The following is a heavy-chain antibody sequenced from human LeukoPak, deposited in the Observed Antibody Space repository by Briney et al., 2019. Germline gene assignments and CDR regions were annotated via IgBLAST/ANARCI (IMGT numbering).Heavy chain of an antibody. D-gene: IGHD3-3*01. Sequence: PSETLSLTCAVYGGSFSGYYWSWIRQPPGKGLEWIGEINHSGSTNYNPSLKSRVTISVDTSKNQFSLKLSSVTAADTAVYYCARGRVTIFGVVRIPRNWFDPWGQGTLVTVSS. CDR3: ARGRVTIFGVVRIPRNWFDP. CDR2: INHSGST. CDR1: GGSFSGYY. V-gene: IGHV4-34*01. J-gene: IGHJ5*02.